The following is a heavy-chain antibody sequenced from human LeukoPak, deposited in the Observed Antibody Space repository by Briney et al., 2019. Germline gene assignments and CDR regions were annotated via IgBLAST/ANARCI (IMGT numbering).Heavy chain of an antibody. J-gene: IGHJ4*02. Sequence: GGSLRLSCAASGFTFSSYSMNLVRQAPGKGLEWVSSISSSSYIYYADSVKGRFTISRDNAKNSLYLQMNSLRAEDTAVYYCAREGVKNPYFDYWGQGTLVTVSS. CDR1: GFTFSSYS. D-gene: IGHD3-16*01. CDR3: AREGVKNPYFDY. CDR2: ISSSSYI. V-gene: IGHV3-21*01.